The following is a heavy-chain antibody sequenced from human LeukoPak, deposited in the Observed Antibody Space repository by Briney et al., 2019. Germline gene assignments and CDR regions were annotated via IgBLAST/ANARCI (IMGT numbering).Heavy chain of an antibody. D-gene: IGHD5-18*01. Sequence: SVKVSCKTSGGTFSSSAITWERQAPGQGLEWMGRIIPVLNITTYAQKFQGSVMITADTSTSTVYMELSSLRSEETAVYYCARDQGLTAPPPYGLDVWGQGTTVIVSS. CDR1: GGTFSSSA. CDR2: IIPVLNIT. V-gene: IGHV1-69*04. J-gene: IGHJ6*02. CDR3: ARDQGLTAPPPYGLDV.